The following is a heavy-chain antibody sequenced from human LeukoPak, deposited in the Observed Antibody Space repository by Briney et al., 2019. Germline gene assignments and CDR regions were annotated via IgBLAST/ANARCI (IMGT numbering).Heavy chain of an antibody. D-gene: IGHD1-26*01. CDR3: AREGGATTLPFDY. J-gene: IGHJ4*02. CDR2: ISAYNGNS. V-gene: IGHV1-18*01. Sequence: ASVKVSCKASGYTFTSYRITSVRQAPGQGLEWMGSISAYNGNSDYAQKFQGRVTMTTDTSTSTVYMDLRSLRSDDTAVYYCAREGGATTLPFDYWGQGTLVTVSS. CDR1: GYTFTSYR.